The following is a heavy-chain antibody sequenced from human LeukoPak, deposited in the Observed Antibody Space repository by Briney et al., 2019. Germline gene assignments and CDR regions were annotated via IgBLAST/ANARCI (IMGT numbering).Heavy chain of an antibody. CDR2: INHSGST. Sequence: PSETLSLTCAVYGGSFSGYYWSWIRRPPGKGLEWIGEINHSGSTNYNPSLKSRVTISVDTSKNQFSLKLSSVTAADTAVYHCARGKPYYDFWSGYYPQFDYWGQGTLVTVSS. D-gene: IGHD3-3*01. J-gene: IGHJ4*02. CDR1: GGSFSGYY. V-gene: IGHV4-34*01. CDR3: ARGKPYYDFWSGYYPQFDY.